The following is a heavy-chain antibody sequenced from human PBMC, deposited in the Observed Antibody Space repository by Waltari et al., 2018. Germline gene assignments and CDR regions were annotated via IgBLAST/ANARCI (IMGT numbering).Heavy chain of an antibody. CDR2: IYYSGST. J-gene: IGHJ5*02. D-gene: IGHD3-22*01. Sequence: QLQLQESGPGLVKPSETLSLTCTVSGGSIRSSNYYWGWNRQPPGKGLEWIGSIYYSGSTYYNPSLKSRVTISVDTSKNQFYLKLNSVTAADTAVHYCARSGYYDSSGYYWWFDPWGQGTLVTVSS. CDR3: ARSGYYDSSGYYWWFDP. CDR1: GGSIRSSNYY. V-gene: IGHV4-39*01.